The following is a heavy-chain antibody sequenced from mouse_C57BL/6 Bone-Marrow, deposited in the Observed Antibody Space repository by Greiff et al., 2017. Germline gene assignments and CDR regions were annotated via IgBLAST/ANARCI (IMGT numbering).Heavy chain of an antibody. Sequence: VQLQQPGAELVKPGASVKLSCKASGYTFTSYWMHWVKQRPGQGLEWIGMIHPYSGSTNYNEKFKSKATLTVDKSSSTAYMQLSSLTSEDSAVYYCAIDYCGSSLFAYGGQGTLVTVSA. D-gene: IGHD1-1*01. CDR1: GYTFTSYW. CDR2: IHPYSGST. CDR3: AIDYCGSSLFAY. J-gene: IGHJ3*01. V-gene: IGHV1-64*01.